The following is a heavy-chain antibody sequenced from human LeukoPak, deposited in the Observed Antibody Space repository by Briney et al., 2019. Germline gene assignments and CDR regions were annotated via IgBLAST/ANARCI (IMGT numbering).Heavy chain of an antibody. V-gene: IGHV1-2*06. CDR1: GYTFTGYY. J-gene: IGHJ5*02. Sequence: VKVSCKASGYTFTGYYMHGVRQAPGQGLEWMGRINPNSGGTNYAQKFQGRVTMTRDTSISTAYMELSRLRSDDTAVYYCARQYSSSWYRFDPWGQGTLVTVSS. CDR3: ARQYSSSWYRFDP. D-gene: IGHD6-13*01. CDR2: INPNSGGT.